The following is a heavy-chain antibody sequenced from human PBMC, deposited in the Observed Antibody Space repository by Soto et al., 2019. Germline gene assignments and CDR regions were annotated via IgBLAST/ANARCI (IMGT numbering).Heavy chain of an antibody. V-gene: IGHV1-69*13. Sequence: TSVKATCKECGVSFESNARSWAQQSPGQGLEWMGGIIPIFGTANYAQKFQGRVTITADESTSTAYMELSSLRSEDTAVYYCASIAARVYYYGMDVWGQGTTVTVSS. CDR2: IIPIFGTA. J-gene: IGHJ6*02. D-gene: IGHD6-6*01. CDR1: GVSFESNA. CDR3: ASIAARVYYYGMDV.